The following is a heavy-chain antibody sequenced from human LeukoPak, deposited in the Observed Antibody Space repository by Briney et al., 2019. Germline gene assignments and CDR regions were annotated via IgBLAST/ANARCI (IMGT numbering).Heavy chain of an antibody. Sequence: GGSLRLSCAASGFTFSTYGMHWVRQAPGKGLEWLTDIWYDGSNKYYTDSVKGRFTISRDNSKNTLYLHMNSLRAEDTAMYYCAKKRDAFDIWGQGTVVAVSS. CDR2: IWYDGSNK. D-gene: IGHD5-24*01. J-gene: IGHJ3*02. CDR3: AKKRDAFDI. CDR1: GFTFSTYG. V-gene: IGHV3-33*06.